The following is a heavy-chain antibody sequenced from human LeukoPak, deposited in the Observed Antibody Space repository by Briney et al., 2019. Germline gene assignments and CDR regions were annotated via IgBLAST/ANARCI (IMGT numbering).Heavy chain of an antibody. D-gene: IGHD6-19*01. CDR2: IYYSGST. V-gene: IGHV4-59*08. J-gene: IGHJ4*02. CDR1: GGSISSYY. CDR3: ARLYSSGWYPFDY. Sequence: SETLSLTCTVSGGSISSYYWSWIRQPPGKGLEWIGYIYYSGSTNYNPSLKSRVTISVDTSKNQFSLKLSSVTAADTAVYYCARLYSSGWYPFDYWGQGTLVTVSS.